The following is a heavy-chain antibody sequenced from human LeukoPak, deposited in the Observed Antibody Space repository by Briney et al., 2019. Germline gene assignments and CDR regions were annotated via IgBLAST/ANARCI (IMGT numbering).Heavy chain of an antibody. J-gene: IGHJ3*02. D-gene: IGHD1-26*01. CDR2: IIPIFGTA. CDR1: GGTFSSYA. Sequence: SVKVSCKASGGTFSSYAISWVRQAPGQGLEWMGGIIPIFGTANYAQKFQGRVTITADESTSTAYMELSSLRSEDTAVYYCARDLIVGATLAGGHDAFDIWGQGTMVTVSS. V-gene: IGHV1-69*13. CDR3: ARDLIVGATLAGGHDAFDI.